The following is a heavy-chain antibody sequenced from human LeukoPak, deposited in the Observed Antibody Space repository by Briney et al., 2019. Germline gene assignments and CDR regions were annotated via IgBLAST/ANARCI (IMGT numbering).Heavy chain of an antibody. CDR3: ARSGPEEAFDI. CDR2: INSDGSST. CDR1: GFTFSSYW. J-gene: IGHJ3*02. D-gene: IGHD3-10*01. Sequence: GGSLRLSCAASGFTFSSYWMHWVRQAPGKGLVWVSRINSDGSSTSYADSVKGRFTISRDNAKNTLYLQMNSLRAEDTAVYYCARSGPEEAFDIWGQGTMVTVSS. V-gene: IGHV3-74*01.